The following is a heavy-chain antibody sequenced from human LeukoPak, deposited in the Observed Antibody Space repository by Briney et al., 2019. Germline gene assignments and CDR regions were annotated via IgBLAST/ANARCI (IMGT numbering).Heavy chain of an antibody. CDR1: GFTFSSYG. J-gene: IGHJ4*02. CDR3: AKDRYSYAFEYSDS. CDR2: ISNDGSKK. Sequence: GGSLRLSCAASGFTFSSYGMHWVRQAPGKGLDWVAVISNDGSKKHYADSVKGRFTISRDNSKNTLSLQVSSLRTEDTAVYYCAKDRYSYAFEYSDSWGQGTLVTVSS. V-gene: IGHV3-30*18. D-gene: IGHD5-18*01.